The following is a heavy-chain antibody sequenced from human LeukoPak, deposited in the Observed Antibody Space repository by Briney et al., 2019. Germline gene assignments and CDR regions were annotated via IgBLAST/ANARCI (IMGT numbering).Heavy chain of an antibody. V-gene: IGHV3-7*01. Sequence: PGGSLRLSCAASGFTFSSYWMSWVRQAPGKGLEWVANIKQDGSEKYHVDSVKGRFTISRDNAENSLYLQMYSLRGEDTAVYFCARAGYSSGWDYWGQGTLVTVSS. CDR3: ARAGYSSGWDY. J-gene: IGHJ4*02. D-gene: IGHD6-19*01. CDR2: IKQDGSEK. CDR1: GFTFSSYW.